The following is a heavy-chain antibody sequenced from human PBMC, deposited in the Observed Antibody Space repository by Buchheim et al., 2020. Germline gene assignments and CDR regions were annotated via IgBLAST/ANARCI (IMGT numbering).Heavy chain of an antibody. CDR2: INHGGST. V-gene: IGHV4-34*01. CDR1: GGSFSGYY. CDR3: ARGEYSSSSLRLYGMDV. D-gene: IGHD6-6*01. Sequence: QVQLQQWGAGLLKPSETLSLTCAAYGGSFSGYYWSWIRQPPGKGLEWIGEINHGGSTNDNPSLKSRVTISIDTSKNQFSLKVSSVTAADTAVYYCARGEYSSSSLRLYGMDVWGQGTT. J-gene: IGHJ6*02.